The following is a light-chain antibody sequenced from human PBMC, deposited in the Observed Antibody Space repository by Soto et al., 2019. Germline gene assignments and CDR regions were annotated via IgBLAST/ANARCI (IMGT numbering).Light chain of an antibody. Sequence: QSPLTQPPAASGSLGQSVTISCTGTTSDVGGHNYVSWYQHHPGKAPKLVIFEVNKRPSGVPDRFSGSKSGNTASLTVSGLQAEDEADYFCSSYAGSDNFLYVFGTGTKLTVL. CDR3: SSYAGSDNFLYV. CDR1: TSDVGGHNY. CDR2: EVN. V-gene: IGLV2-8*01. J-gene: IGLJ1*01.